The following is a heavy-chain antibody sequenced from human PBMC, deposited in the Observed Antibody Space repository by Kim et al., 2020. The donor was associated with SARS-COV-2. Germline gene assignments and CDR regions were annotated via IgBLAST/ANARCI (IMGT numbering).Heavy chain of an antibody. CDR3: AKERGASGQYVDIDD. J-gene: IGHJ4*01. Sequence: GGSLRLSCVVSGFSFSRRYMNWVRQAPGKGLEWVASISDTGGSTFYAESVKGRFSISRDNSKNKLFLQMNSLRGDDTAVYFCAKERGASGQYVDIDDWG. V-gene: IGHV3-23*01. CDR1: GFSFSRRY. D-gene: IGHD6-19*01. CDR2: ISDTGGST.